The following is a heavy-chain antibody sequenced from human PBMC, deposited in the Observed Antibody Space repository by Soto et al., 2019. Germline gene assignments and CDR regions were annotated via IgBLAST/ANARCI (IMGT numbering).Heavy chain of an antibody. Sequence: GESLKISCQGSGYTFSNHWINWVRLVPGKGLEWMGIIFPRDSDTRYSPSLQGQVIISVDKSTNTAYLQWTRLTASDTAIYYCAKSIEGGRMDVWGQGTTVTVSS. V-gene: IGHV5-51*01. CDR3: AKSIEGGRMDV. J-gene: IGHJ6*02. CDR2: IFPRDSDT. CDR1: GYTFSNHW. D-gene: IGHD1-26*01.